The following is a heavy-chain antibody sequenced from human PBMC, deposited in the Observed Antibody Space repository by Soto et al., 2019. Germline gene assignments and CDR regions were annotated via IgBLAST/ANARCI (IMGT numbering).Heavy chain of an antibody. V-gene: IGHV3-48*02. CDR2: ISSSSSTI. CDR3: ARAIPVWSGYYDCLWCDP. D-gene: IGHD3-3*01. CDR1: GFTFSSYS. J-gene: IGHJ5*02. Sequence: EVQLVESGGGLVQPGGSLRLSCAASGFTFSSYSMNWVRQAPGKGLEWVSYISSSSSTIYYADSVKGRFTISRDNAKNSLYLQMNSLRDEDTAVYYCARAIPVWSGYYDCLWCDPWGQGTLVTVSS.